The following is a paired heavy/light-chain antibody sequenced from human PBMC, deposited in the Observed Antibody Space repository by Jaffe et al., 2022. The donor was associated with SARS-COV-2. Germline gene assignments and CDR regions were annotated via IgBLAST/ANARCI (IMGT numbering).Light chain of an antibody. J-gene: IGLJ2*01. CDR1: TLGDQY. V-gene: IGLV3-1*01. CDR2: QDR. Sequence: SYELTQPPSVSVSPGQTASITCSGDTLGDQYASWYQQKPGQSPVLVIYQDRKRPSGIPERFSGSNSGNTATLTISETQAMDEADYYCQAWDSRTVVFGGGTKLTVL. CDR3: QAWDSRTVV.
Heavy chain of an antibody. D-gene: IGHD6-13*01. Sequence: EVQLLESGGGLVQPGGSLRLSCAASGFTFSSYAMSWVRQAPGKGLEWVSTFSISGDRTYYADSVKGRFTIFRDISKNTLYLQINSLGADDTALYYCAKVYTSSWYGPLDYWGRGTLVTVSS. CDR2: FSISGDRT. V-gene: IGHV3-23*01. CDR1: GFTFSSYA. J-gene: IGHJ4*02. CDR3: AKVYTSSWYGPLDY.